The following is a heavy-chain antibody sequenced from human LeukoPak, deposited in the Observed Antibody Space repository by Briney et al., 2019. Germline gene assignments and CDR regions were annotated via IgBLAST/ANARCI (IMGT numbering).Heavy chain of an antibody. CDR3: TTRGGSFSIFDC. CDR1: GFTFSDAW. J-gene: IGHJ4*02. V-gene: IGHV3-15*01. D-gene: IGHD1-26*01. CDR2: IKSKTDGGTT. Sequence: PGGSLRLSCAASGFTFSDAWMSWVRQAPGKGLEWVGRIKSKTDGGTTDYAAPVKGRFTISRDDSKNTLYLQMNSLKTEDTAVYYCTTRGGSFSIFDCWGQGTLVTVSS.